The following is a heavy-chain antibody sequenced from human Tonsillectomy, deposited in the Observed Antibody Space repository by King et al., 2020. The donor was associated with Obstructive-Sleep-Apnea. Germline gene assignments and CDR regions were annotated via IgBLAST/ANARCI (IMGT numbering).Heavy chain of an antibody. CDR3: ATTTLHYYGSGTYGMDV. CDR2: FYYSGST. J-gene: IGHJ6*02. CDR1: GGSISSSLYY. Sequence: QLQESGPGLVKPSETLSLTCTVSGGSISSSLYYWGWIRQPPGKGLEWIGRFYYSGSTYYNPSLKSRVTISVDTSKNQFSLKLSSVTAADTAVYYCATTTLHYYGSGTYGMDVWGQGTTVTVSS. V-gene: IGHV4-39*07. D-gene: IGHD3-10*01.